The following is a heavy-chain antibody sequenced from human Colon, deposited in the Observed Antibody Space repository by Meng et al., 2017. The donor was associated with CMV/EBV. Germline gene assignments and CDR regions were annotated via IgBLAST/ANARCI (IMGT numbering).Heavy chain of an antibody. J-gene: IGHJ3*02. Sequence: GESLKISCAASGFTFSDYYMTWIRQAPGKGLEWVSYISTSGGGKYYADSVKGRFTISRDNAKNSVSLQMNSLTAEDTAVHYCARDRMVGDGHNNGGSFDIWGQGTMVTVSS. CDR2: ISTSGGGK. D-gene: IGHD3-10*02. CDR3: ARDRMVGDGHNNGGSFDI. V-gene: IGHV3-11*01. CDR1: GFTFSDYY.